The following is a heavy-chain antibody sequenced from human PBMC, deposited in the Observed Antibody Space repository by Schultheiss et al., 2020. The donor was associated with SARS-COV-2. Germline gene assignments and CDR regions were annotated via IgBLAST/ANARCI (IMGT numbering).Heavy chain of an antibody. D-gene: IGHD3-10*01. CDR2: ISGSGGST. V-gene: IGHV3-23*01. J-gene: IGHJ4*02. Sequence: GGSLRLSCAASGFTFSSYGMHWVRQAPGKGLEWVSAISGSGGSTYYADSVKGRFTISRDNSKNTLYLQMNSLRAEDTAVYYCASKGYNTMVRGVIIHWGQGTLVTVSS. CDR1: GFTFSSYG. CDR3: ASKGYNTMVRGVIIH.